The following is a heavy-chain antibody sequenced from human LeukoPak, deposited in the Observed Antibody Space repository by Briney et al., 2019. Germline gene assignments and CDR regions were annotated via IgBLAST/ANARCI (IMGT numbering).Heavy chain of an antibody. CDR2: INHSGST. J-gene: IGHJ6*02. V-gene: IGHV4-34*01. CDR1: GGSFSGYY. CDR3: ARGRGQWLRFVGMDV. D-gene: IGHD5-12*01. Sequence: PSETLSLTCAAYGGSFSGYYWSWIRQPPGKGLEWIGEINHSGSTNYNPSLKSRVTISVDTSKNQFSLKLSSVTAADTAVYYCARGRGQWLRFVGMDVWGQGTTVTVSS.